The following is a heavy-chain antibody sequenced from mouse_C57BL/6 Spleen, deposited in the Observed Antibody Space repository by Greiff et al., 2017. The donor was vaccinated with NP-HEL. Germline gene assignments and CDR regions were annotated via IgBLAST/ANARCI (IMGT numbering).Heavy chain of an antibody. V-gene: IGHV1-52*01. D-gene: IGHD2-12*01. CDR1: GYTFTSYW. J-gene: IGHJ2*01. CDR3: ARWDSPYFDY. CDR2: IDPSDSDT. Sequence: QVQLQQPGAELVRPGSSVKLSCKASGYTFTSYWMHWVKQRPIQGLEWIGNIDPSDSDTHYNQKFKDKATLTVDKSSSTAYMQLSSLTSEDYAVYYCARWDSPYFDYWGQGTTLTVSS.